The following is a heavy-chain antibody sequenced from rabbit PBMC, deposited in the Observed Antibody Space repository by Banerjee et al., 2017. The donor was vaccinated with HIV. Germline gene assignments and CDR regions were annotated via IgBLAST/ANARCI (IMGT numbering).Heavy chain of an antibody. V-gene: IGHV1S45*01. CDR2: IGTGSGTT. D-gene: IGHD4-1*01. Sequence: QEQLVESGGGLVQPEGSLTLTCTASGSTLSRYYICWVRQAPGKGLEWIACIGTGSGTTYYATWAKGRFTISRTSSTTVALQMTSLTAADTATYFCARDLAGVIGWNFNLWGQGTLVTVS. CDR3: ARDLAGVIGWNFNL. J-gene: IGHJ4*01. CDR1: GSTLSRYY.